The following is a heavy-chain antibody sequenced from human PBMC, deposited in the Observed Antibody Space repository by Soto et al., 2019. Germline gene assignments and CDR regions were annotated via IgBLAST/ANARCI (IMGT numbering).Heavy chain of an antibody. CDR2: INHSGST. CDR3: ARDRAIAAACTGYYGMDV. D-gene: IGHD6-13*01. Sequence: PSETLSLTCAVYGGSFSGYYWSWIRQPPGKGLEWIGEINHSGSTNYNPSLKSRVTISVDTPKNQFSLKLSSVTAADTAVYYCARDRAIAAACTGYYGMDVWGQGTTVTVSS. CDR1: GGSFSGYY. V-gene: IGHV4-34*01. J-gene: IGHJ6*02.